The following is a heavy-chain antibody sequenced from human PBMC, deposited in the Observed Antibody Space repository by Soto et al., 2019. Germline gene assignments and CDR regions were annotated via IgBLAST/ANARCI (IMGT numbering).Heavy chain of an antibody. J-gene: IGHJ5*02. CDR2: IIPILGIA. Sequence: SVKVSCKASGGTFSSYTISWVRQAPGQGLEWMGRIIPILGIANYAQKFQGRVTITADKSTSTAYMELSSLRSEDTAVYYCARHYCGGDCYIRGWFDPWGQGTLVTVSS. D-gene: IGHD2-21*02. CDR3: ARHYCGGDCYIRGWFDP. CDR1: GGTFSSYT. V-gene: IGHV1-69*02.